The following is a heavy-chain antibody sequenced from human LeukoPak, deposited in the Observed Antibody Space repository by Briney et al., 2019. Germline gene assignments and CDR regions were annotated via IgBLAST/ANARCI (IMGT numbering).Heavy chain of an antibody. CDR2: ITSSGSTV. Sequence: GGSLILSCAATGFAFSAYEMIWVRQAPGKGLEWVSYITSSGSTVYFADSVKGRFTSSRDNVKNSLYLQMNSLRAGDTAVYYCVRQYYYGSGSYLWAPDYWGQGTLVTVSS. D-gene: IGHD3-10*01. CDR3: VRQYYYGSGSYLWAPDY. CDR1: GFAFSAYE. J-gene: IGHJ4*02. V-gene: IGHV3-48*03.